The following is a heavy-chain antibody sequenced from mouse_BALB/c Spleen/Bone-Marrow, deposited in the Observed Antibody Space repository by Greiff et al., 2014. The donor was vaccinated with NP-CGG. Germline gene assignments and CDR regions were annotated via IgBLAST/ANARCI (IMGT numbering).Heavy chain of an antibody. CDR1: GFTFSSYT. V-gene: IGHV5-6-4*01. CDR3: TRDRGDITTVVASPFAY. CDR2: ISSGGSYT. Sequence: EVQVVESGGGLVRPGGSLKLSCAASGFTFSSYTMSWVRQTPEKRLEWVATISSGGSYTYYPDSVKGRFTISRDNAKNTLYLQMSSLKSDDTAMYYCTRDRGDITTVVASPFAYWGQGTTLTVSS. J-gene: IGHJ2*01. D-gene: IGHD1-1*01.